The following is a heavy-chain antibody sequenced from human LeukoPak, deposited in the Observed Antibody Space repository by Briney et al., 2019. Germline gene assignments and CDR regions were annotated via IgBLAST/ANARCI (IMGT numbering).Heavy chain of an antibody. J-gene: IGHJ6*03. D-gene: IGHD3-10*02. Sequence: GASVKVSCKASGSTFTNYDINWVRQATGQGLGWMGWMNPNSGNTGYAQKFQGRVTMTRNTSISTAYMELSSLRSEDTALIYCARGPSCTRFACPYSLDVWGKGTTVTVSS. CDR2: MNPNSGNT. V-gene: IGHV1-8*02. CDR3: ARGPSCTRFACPYSLDV. CDR1: GSTFTNYD.